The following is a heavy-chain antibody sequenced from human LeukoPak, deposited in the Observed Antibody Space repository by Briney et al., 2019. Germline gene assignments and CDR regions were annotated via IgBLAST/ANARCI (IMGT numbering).Heavy chain of an antibody. CDR3: ASAFDCSGGSCYDP. D-gene: IGHD2-15*01. CDR2: IYYSGST. V-gene: IGHV4-39*01. Sequence: SETLSLTCTVSGGSISSSSYYWGWIRQPPGKGLEWIGSIYYSGSTYYNPSLKSRVTISVDTSKNQFSLKLSSVTAADTAVYYCASAFDCSGGSCYDPWGQGTLVTISS. CDR1: GGSISSSSYY. J-gene: IGHJ5*02.